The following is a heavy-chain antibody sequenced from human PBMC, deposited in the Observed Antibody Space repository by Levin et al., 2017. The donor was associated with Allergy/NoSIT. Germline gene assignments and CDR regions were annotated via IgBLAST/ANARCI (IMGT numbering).Heavy chain of an antibody. V-gene: IGHV6-1*01. CDR2: TYYRSKWYN. Sequence: LSQTLSLTCAISGDSVSSNNAGWNWIRQSPSRGLEWLGRTYYRSKWYNDCALSVKSRISFDPDTSRNQFSLHLNSVTPEDTGVYYCARDHGDSSFGFWGQGTLVTVSS. J-gene: IGHJ4*02. CDR1: GDSVSSNNAG. D-gene: IGHD4-17*01. CDR3: ARDHGDSSFGF.